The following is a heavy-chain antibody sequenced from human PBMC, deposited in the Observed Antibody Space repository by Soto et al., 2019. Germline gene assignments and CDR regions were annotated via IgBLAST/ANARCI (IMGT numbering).Heavy chain of an antibody. CDR1: GGTFSNYA. CDR2: IIPMFGTS. Sequence: GASVKVSCKASGGTFSNYAFNWVRQAPGQGLEWMGGIIPMFGTSNYAQKFQGRVTITADESTSTAYMELSSLRPEDTAIFYCARGSIFPTATWAFDPWGQGTLVTVPQ. D-gene: IGHD3-9*01. CDR3: ARGSIFPTATWAFDP. V-gene: IGHV1-69*13. J-gene: IGHJ5*02.